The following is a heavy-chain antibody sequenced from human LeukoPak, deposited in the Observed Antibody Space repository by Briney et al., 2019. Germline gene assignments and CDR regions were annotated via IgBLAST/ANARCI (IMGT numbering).Heavy chain of an antibody. CDR2: ISVDNGNT. CDR1: GFTFTNYA. J-gene: IGHJ5*02. V-gene: IGHV1-18*01. D-gene: IGHD5-12*01. CDR3: ARDSWARAYDIDH. Sequence: GASVKVSCKASGFTFTNYAISWVRQVPGQGLEWLAWISVDNGNTNYIRNLQGRVTLTTDTSTSTAYMELRNLRSDDTAVYYCARDSWARAYDIDHWGQGTLVTVSS.